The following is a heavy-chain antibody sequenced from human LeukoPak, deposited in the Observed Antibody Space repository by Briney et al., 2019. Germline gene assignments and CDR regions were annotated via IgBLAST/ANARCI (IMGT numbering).Heavy chain of an antibody. V-gene: IGHV3-48*01. CDR3: TRSVTYSSGHGD. Sequence: PGGSLRLSCAASGFTFSSYSMNWVRQAPGKGLEWVSYISSSSSTIYYADSVKGRFTISRDNSKNTLYLQMNSLRAEDTAVYYCTRSVTYSSGHGDWGQGTLVTVSS. J-gene: IGHJ4*02. D-gene: IGHD3-22*01. CDR2: ISSSSSTI. CDR1: GFTFSSYS.